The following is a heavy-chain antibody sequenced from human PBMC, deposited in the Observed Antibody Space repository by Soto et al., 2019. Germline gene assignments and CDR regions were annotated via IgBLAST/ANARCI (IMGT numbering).Heavy chain of an antibody. V-gene: IGHV5-51*03. J-gene: IGHJ4*02. D-gene: IGHD1-1*01. CDR1: GYSFTSDR. Sequence: EVQLVQSGAEVKKPGESLKISCKVSGYSFTSDRIAWVRQMPGKGLEWLGIIYAGDSDTTYSPSFQGQVTISADKSISTAFLQWNSLKASDTAMYYCAICPNDPDGTGYFDSWGQGTLVTVSS. CDR2: IYAGDSDT. CDR3: AICPNDPDGTGYFDS.